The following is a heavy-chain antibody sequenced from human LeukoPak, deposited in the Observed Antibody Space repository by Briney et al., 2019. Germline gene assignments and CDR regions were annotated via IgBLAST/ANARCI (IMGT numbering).Heavy chain of an antibody. CDR2: IKQDGSEQ. V-gene: IGHV3-7*01. D-gene: IGHD3-3*02. CDR1: GFTFSNYW. J-gene: IGHJ3*02. Sequence: QPGGSLRLSCAASGFTFSNYWMGWVRQAPGKGLEWVGNIKQDGSEQYYVDSVKGRSTISRDNAKNSVYLQMNSLTADDTAMYYCARSQHLPQDVFDIWGQGTMVTVSS. CDR3: ARSQHLPQDVFDI.